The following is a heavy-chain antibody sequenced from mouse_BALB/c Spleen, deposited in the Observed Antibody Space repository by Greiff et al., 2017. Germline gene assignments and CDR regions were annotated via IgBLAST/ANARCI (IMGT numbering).Heavy chain of an antibody. V-gene: IGHV2-2*02. CDR1: GFSLTSYG. Sequence: VKLQESGPGLVQPSQSLSITCTVSGFSLTSYGVHWVRQSPGKGLEWLGVIWSGGSTDYNAAFISRLSISKDNSKSQVFFKMNSLQANDTAIYYCARNTHYYGSSYAMDYWGQGTSVTVSS. CDR2: IWSGGST. J-gene: IGHJ4*01. D-gene: IGHD1-1*01. CDR3: ARNTHYYGSSYAMDY.